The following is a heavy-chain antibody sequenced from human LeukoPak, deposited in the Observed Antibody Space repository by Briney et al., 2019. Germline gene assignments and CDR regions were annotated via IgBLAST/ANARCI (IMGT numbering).Heavy chain of an antibody. V-gene: IGHV4-39*07. CDR3: AGTPRGSGEFDY. D-gene: IGHD6-19*01. Sequence: SETLSLTCTVSGGSISSSSYYWGWIRQPPGKGLEWIGSIYYSGSTYYNPSLKSRVTISVDTSKNQFSLKLSSVTAADTAVYYCAGTPRGSGEFDYWGQGTLVTVSS. J-gene: IGHJ4*02. CDR2: IYYSGST. CDR1: GGSISSSSYY.